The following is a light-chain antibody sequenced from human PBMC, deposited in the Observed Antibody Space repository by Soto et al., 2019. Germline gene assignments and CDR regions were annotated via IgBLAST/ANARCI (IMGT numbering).Light chain of an antibody. J-gene: IGKJ4*01. CDR2: DAS. CDR1: QSVSSY. V-gene: IGKV3-11*01. Sequence: EIVLTQSPATLSLSPGERATLSCRASQSVSSYLAWYQQKPDQAPRLLIYDASNRATGIPARFSGSGSGTDFTLTISSLEPEDFAVYYCQQRSNWPLTFGGGTKVETK. CDR3: QQRSNWPLT.